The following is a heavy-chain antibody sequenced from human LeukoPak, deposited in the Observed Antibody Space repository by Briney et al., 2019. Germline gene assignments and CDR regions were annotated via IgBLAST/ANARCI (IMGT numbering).Heavy chain of an antibody. D-gene: IGHD3-10*01. CDR1: GFTFSRYG. V-gene: IGHV3-30*18. CDR2: ISSDGNNE. CDR3: AKGLWDYYGSGIMYYTMDV. Sequence: QPERSRRLSCAASGFTFSRYGMHWVRQAPGKGLEWVALISSDGNNEYYADSVKGRFIVSRDNSKNTLYVQMNSLRAEDTAVYYCAKGLWDYYGSGIMYYTMDVWGQGTTVTVSS. J-gene: IGHJ6*02.